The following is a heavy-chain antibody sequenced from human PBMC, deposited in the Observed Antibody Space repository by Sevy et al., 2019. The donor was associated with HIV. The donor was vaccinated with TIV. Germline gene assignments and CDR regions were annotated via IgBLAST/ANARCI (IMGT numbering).Heavy chain of an antibody. J-gene: IGHJ4*02. CDR3: ARDPGAAYCGGDCSYYFDY. V-gene: IGHV1-69*13. CDR2: IIPIFGTA. D-gene: IGHD2-21*02. CDR1: GGTFSSYA. Sequence: ASVKVSCKASGGTFSSYAISWVRQAPGQGLEWMGGIIPIFGTANYAQKFQGRVTITADESTSTAYMELSSLRSEDTAVYYCARDPGAAYCGGDCSYYFDYWGLGTLVTVSS.